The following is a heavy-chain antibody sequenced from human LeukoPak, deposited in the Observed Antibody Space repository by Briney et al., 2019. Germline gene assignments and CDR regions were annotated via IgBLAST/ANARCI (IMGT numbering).Heavy chain of an antibody. CDR1: GFTVSSNY. CDR2: IYSGGGT. V-gene: IGHV3-53*01. CDR3: AKWRRGGWSLDY. D-gene: IGHD6-19*01. Sequence: PGGSLRLSCAASGFTVSSNYMTWVRQAPGKGLEWVSVIYSGGGTYYADSVKGRFTISRDNFKNTLDLQMNSLRAEDTAVYYCAKWRRGGWSLDYWGQGTLVTVSS. J-gene: IGHJ4*02.